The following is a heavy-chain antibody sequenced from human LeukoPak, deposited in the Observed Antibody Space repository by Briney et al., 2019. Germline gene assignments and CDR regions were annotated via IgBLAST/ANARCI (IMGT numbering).Heavy chain of an antibody. CDR3: ARDVVGSLDY. J-gene: IGHJ4*02. CDR2: IKGDDSAR. V-gene: IGHV3-7*01. D-gene: IGHD1-26*01. Sequence: PGGSLRLSCAASGFTFSTYWMAWVRQAPGKGLEWVANIKGDDSARHQADSVKGRFTISRDNAQNSVYLQMSSLRGEDTAIYYCARDVVGSLDYWGQETLVTVSS. CDR1: GFTFSTYW.